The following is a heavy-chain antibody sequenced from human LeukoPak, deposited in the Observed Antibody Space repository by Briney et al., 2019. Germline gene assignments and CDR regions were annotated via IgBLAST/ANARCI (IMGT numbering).Heavy chain of an antibody. CDR1: GFTFDDYA. CDR3: AKEPVRYFDWLLFGGSYGMDV. V-gene: IGHV3-43*02. CDR2: ISGDGGST. Sequence: GGSLRLSCAASGFTFDDYAMHWVRQAPGKGLEWVSLISGDGGSTYYADSVKGRFTISRDNSKNSLYLQMNSLRTEDTALYYCAKEPVRYFDWLLFGGSYGMDVWGQGTTVTVSS. J-gene: IGHJ6*02. D-gene: IGHD3-9*01.